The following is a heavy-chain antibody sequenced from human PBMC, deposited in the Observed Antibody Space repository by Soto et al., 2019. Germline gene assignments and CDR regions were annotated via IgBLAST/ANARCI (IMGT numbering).Heavy chain of an antibody. Sequence: LSLTCTVSGDSIISSDFYWGWVRQPPGKGLEWIGSIFYLGSSYYNPSLKSRVTMTVDTSKNQFSLRLRSVTAADTALYFCARHSLALRKNNWFDPWGQGIMVTVSS. V-gene: IGHV4-39*01. CDR1: GDSIISSDFY. CDR2: IFYLGSS. J-gene: IGHJ5*02. CDR3: ARHSLALRKNNWFDP. D-gene: IGHD3-3*02.